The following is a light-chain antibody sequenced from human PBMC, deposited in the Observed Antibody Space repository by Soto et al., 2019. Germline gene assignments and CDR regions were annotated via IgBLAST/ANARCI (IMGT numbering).Light chain of an antibody. CDR2: DNN. Sequence: QSVLTQAPSVSAAPGQKVTISCSGSSSNIGNKYVCWYQQLPGTAPKLLIYDNNKRPSAIPDRFSASKSGTSATLGITGLQTGDEADYYCGTWDSSLSAYVFGTGTKVTVL. CDR3: GTWDSSLSAYV. J-gene: IGLJ1*01. CDR1: SSNIGNKY. V-gene: IGLV1-51*01.